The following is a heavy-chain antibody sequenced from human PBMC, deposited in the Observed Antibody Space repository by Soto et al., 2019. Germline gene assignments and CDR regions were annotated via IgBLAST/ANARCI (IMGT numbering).Heavy chain of an antibody. Sequence: EVQLVESGGDRVQPGRSLRLSCAASGFNFDDYAMQWVRQAPGKGLEWVSGISSNSVNIGYADSVKGRFTIFGDNAKSSLYLQMNSLRAEDTALYYCAKDLGRYYDSSGRDAFDIWGQGTMVTVSS. J-gene: IGHJ3*02. CDR2: ISSNSVNI. CDR1: GFNFDDYA. D-gene: IGHD3-22*01. V-gene: IGHV3-9*01. CDR3: AKDLGRYYDSSGRDAFDI.